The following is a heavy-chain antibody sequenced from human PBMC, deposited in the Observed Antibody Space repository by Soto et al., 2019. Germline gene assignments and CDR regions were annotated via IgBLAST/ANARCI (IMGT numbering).Heavy chain of an antibody. CDR2: INPXXXGX. CDR3: ARGISTVWYYFDY. J-gene: IGHJ4*02. D-gene: IGHD4-4*01. V-gene: IGHV1-2*04. CDR1: GYTFTGYY. Sequence: ASVKVSCKASGYTFTGYYMHWVRQAPGQGLXXMXXINPXXXGXXXAQKFQGWVTMTRDTSISTAYMELSRLRSDDTAVYYCARGISTVWYYFDYWGQGTLVTV.